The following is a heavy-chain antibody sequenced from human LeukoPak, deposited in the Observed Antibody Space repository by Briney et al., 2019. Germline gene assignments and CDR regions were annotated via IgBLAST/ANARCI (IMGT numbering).Heavy chain of an antibody. CDR3: ARAGGCSSTSCPPSWFDP. CDR1: GFTFSSYA. CDR2: ISYDGSNK. D-gene: IGHD2-2*01. Sequence: GGSLRLSCAASGFTFSSYAMHWVRQAPGKGLEWVAVISYDGSNKYYADSVKGRFTISRDNSKNTLYLQMNSLRAEDTAVYYCARAGGCSSTSCPPSWFDPWGQGTLVTVSS. J-gene: IGHJ5*02. V-gene: IGHV3-30-3*01.